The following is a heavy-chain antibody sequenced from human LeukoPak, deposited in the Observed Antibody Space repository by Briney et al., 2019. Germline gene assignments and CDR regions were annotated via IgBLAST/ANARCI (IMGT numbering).Heavy chain of an antibody. CDR1: GYTFTSYD. Sequence: EASVKVSCKASGYTFTSYDITWVRQATGQGLEWVGWMNPNSGNTGYAQKFQGRVTMTRSTSISTAYMELSSLRSEDTAVYYCARGQYGSSWYDYWGQGSLVTVSS. CDR3: ARGQYGSSWYDY. CDR2: MNPNSGNT. D-gene: IGHD6-13*01. V-gene: IGHV1-8*01. J-gene: IGHJ4*02.